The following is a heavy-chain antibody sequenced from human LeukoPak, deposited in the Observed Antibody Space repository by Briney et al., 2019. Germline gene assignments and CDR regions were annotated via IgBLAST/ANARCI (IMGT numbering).Heavy chain of an antibody. CDR3: ARGYSGYSFAFYYYMDV. J-gene: IGHJ6*03. Sequence: GGSLRLSCAASGFTFSSYSMNWVRQAPGKGLEWVSVLHIGGTTYYADSVKGRFTISRDNSKNTLFLQMNSLRAEDTAVYYCARGYSGYSFAFYYYMDVWGKGTTVTISS. CDR1: GFTFSSYS. CDR2: LHIGGTT. V-gene: IGHV3-66*01. D-gene: IGHD5-12*01.